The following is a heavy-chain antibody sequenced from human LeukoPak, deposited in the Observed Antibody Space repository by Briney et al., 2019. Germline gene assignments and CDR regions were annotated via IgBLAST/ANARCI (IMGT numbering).Heavy chain of an antibody. CDR2: ISTTATTI. CDR3: ARVLDGSNDC. J-gene: IGHJ4*02. D-gene: IGHD2/OR15-2a*01. Sequence: GGSLRLSCAASGFTFSDYYMSWIRQAPGKGLEWVSYISTTATTIYYADSVKGRFTISRDNAKNSLYLQMNSLRAEDTAVYYCARVLDGSNDCWGQGTLVTVSP. V-gene: IGHV3-11*01. CDR1: GFTFSDYY.